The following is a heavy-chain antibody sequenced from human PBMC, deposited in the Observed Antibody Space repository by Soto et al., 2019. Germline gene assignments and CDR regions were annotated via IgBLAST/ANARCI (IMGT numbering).Heavy chain of an antibody. CDR1: GFSLTTRGVG. D-gene: IGHD3-16*01. V-gene: IGHV2-5*02. Sequence: QITLKESGPTLVKPTQTLTLTCTFSGFSLTTRGVGVGWIRQPPGKALGCLALIYWDDDKRYSTSLQRRLSVTKDPPTNQFILIMTTVDPVTTSTSYCAHIPNYDPYDCFDPCGQGSLVAVSS. CDR3: AHIPNYDPYDCFDP. CDR2: IYWDDDK. J-gene: IGHJ5*02.